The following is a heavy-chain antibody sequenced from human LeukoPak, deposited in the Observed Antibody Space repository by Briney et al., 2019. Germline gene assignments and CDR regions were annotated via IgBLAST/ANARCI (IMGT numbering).Heavy chain of an antibody. V-gene: IGHV3-66*01. CDR3: ARGNSYYYDSSGYYSYYFDY. CDR1: GFTVSSNY. Sequence: GGSLSLSCAASGFTVSSNYMSWVRQAPGKGLEWVSVIYSGGSTYYADSVKGRFTISRDNSKNTLYLQMNSLRAEDTAVYYCARGNSYYYDSSGYYSYYFDYWGQGTLVTVSS. J-gene: IGHJ4*02. CDR2: IYSGGST. D-gene: IGHD3-22*01.